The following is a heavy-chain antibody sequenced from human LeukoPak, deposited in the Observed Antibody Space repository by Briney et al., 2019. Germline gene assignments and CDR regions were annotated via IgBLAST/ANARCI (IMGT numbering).Heavy chain of an antibody. Sequence: PSETLSHTCTVSGDSIINYYWSWIRQPPGKGLEWIGYIYYIGSTIYNPSLKSRVTISIDTSKSQFSLELSSVTAADTAMYFCAREGVGSSGYYPFDYWGQGILVTVSS. D-gene: IGHD3-22*01. CDR1: GDSIINYY. CDR2: IYYIGST. CDR3: AREGVGSSGYYPFDY. J-gene: IGHJ4*02. V-gene: IGHV4-59*13.